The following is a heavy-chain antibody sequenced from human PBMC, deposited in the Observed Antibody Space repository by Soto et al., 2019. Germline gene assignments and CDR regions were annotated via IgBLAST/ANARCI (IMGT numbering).Heavy chain of an antibody. D-gene: IGHD3-3*01. V-gene: IGHV1-18*01. CDR3: ARDLIDFWGGYGELFAY. CDR1: GYTFTRYG. Sequence: GASVKLCCKASGYTFTRYGISWVRQAPAQGLEWMGWISAYNGNTNYAQKLQGRVTMTTDTSTSTAYMELRSLRSDDTAVYYCARDLIDFWGGYGELFAYSGQGSLDTVSS. CDR2: ISAYNGNT. J-gene: IGHJ4*02.